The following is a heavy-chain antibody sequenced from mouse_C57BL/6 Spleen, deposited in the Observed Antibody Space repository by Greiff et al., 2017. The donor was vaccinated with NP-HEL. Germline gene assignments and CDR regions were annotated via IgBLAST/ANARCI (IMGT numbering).Heavy chain of an antibody. J-gene: IGHJ3*01. CDR3: ARSPLAY. CDR2: IDPSDSYT. CDR1: GYTFTSYW. Sequence: QVQLQQPGAELVRPGTSVKLSCKASGYTFTSYWMHWVKQRPGQGLEWIGVIDPSDSYTNYNQKFKGKATLTVDTSSSTAYMQLSSLTAEDSAVYYSARSPLAYWGQGTLVTVSA. V-gene: IGHV1-59*01.